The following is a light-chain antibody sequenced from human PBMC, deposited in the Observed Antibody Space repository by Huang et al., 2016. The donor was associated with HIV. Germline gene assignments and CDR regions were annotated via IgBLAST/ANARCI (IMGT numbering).Light chain of an antibody. CDR2: DAS. V-gene: IGKV3-11*01. J-gene: IGKJ4*02. CDR3: QQRSNWPPLT. Sequence: EILLTQSPATLSLSPGERVTLFCRASLSVCNYLAWYQQKPGQAPRLLIYDASNRATGIPARFNGSWSGTDFTLTISSLEPEDFAVYYCQQRSNWPPLTFGGGTKVEMK. CDR1: LSVCNY.